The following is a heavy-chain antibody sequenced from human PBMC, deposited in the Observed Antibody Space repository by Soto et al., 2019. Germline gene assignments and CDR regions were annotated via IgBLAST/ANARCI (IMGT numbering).Heavy chain of an antibody. CDR2: ISGSGGST. Sequence: EVQLLESGGGLVQPGGSLRLSCAAPGFTFSNYAMNWVRQAPGKGLEWVSVISGSGGSTYYADSVKGRFTSSRANSKNTLYLQMNSLRGEDTAVYYCARRSSGWYFDYWGQGTLVTVSS. J-gene: IGHJ4*02. D-gene: IGHD6-19*01. CDR3: ARRSSGWYFDY. CDR1: GFTFSNYA. V-gene: IGHV3-23*01.